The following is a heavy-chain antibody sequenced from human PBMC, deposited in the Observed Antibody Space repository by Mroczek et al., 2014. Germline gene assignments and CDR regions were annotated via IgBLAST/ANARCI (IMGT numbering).Heavy chain of an antibody. V-gene: IGHV4-61*02. J-gene: IGHJ4*02. CDR2: IYTSGST. Sequence: QVQLQESGPGLVKPSQTLSLTCTVSGGSISSGSYYWSWIRQPAGKGLEWIGRIYTSGSTNYNPSLKSRVTISVDTSKNQFSLKLSSVTAADTAVYYCASSETVGKXAAAENFDYWGQGTLVTVS. CDR1: GGSISSGSYY. D-gene: IGHD6-13*01. CDR3: ASSETVGKXAAAENFDY.